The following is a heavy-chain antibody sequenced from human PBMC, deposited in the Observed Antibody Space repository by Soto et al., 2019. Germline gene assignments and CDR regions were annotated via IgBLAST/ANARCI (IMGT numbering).Heavy chain of an antibody. CDR3: ARGEEYDYGDDSFDY. CDR1: GGCISSSNW. Sequence: QVQLQESGPGLVRPSGTLSLTCAVSGGCISSSNWWSWVRQPPGKGLEWSGEIYHSGSTNYNPSLKSRVTISVDKSKNQFSLKLSSVTAADTAVYYCARGEEYDYGDDSFDYWGQGTLVTVSS. V-gene: IGHV4-4*02. D-gene: IGHD4-17*01. CDR2: IYHSGST. J-gene: IGHJ4*02.